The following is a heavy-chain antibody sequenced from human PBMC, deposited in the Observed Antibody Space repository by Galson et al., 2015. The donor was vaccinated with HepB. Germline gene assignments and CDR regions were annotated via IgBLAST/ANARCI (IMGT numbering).Heavy chain of an antibody. Sequence: SVKVSCKASGFTFTHSAVQWVRQARGQRLEWIGWIVVGSGNTNYAQEFQERVIFTRDMSTNIVYMEMSSLTSEDTAVYYCAAEGPVAGTGFDPWGRGTLVTASS. CDR1: GFTFTHSA. CDR3: AAEGPVAGTGFDP. V-gene: IGHV1-58*01. J-gene: IGHJ5*02. D-gene: IGHD6-19*01. CDR2: IVVGSGNT.